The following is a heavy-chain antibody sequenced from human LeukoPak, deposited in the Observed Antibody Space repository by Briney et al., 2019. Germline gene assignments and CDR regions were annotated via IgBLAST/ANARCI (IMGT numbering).Heavy chain of an antibody. J-gene: IGHJ4*02. V-gene: IGHV3-23*01. CDR2: ISGSGGNT. CDR1: GFAFTSYA. CDR3: ARAGKNSGYPGGY. D-gene: IGHD6-25*01. Sequence: PGGSLRLSCAASGFAFTSYAMSWVRQAPGKGLEWVSAISGSGGNTYYADSVKGRFTISRDNSKNTLYLQMNSLRPEDTAVLYCARAGKNSGYPGGYWGQGTLVTVSS.